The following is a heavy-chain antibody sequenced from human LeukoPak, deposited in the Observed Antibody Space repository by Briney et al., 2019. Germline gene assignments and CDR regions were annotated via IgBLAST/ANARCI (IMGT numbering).Heavy chain of an antibody. CDR3: ASSYSYGYRVFDY. CDR2: IYTSGST. CDR1: GGSISRYY. Sequence: SETLSLTCTVSGGSISRYYWSWIRQPAGKGLEWMGRIYTSGSTNYYPSLKSRVNMSVDRSKNQFSLKLSSVTAADTAVYYCASSYSYGYRVFDYWGQGTRVTVSS. D-gene: IGHD5-18*01. J-gene: IGHJ4*02. V-gene: IGHV4-4*07.